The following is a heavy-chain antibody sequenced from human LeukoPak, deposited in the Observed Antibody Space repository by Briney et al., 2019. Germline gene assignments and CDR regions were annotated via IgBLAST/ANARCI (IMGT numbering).Heavy chain of an antibody. CDR3: AKDFGII. V-gene: IGHV3-23*01. Sequence: PGGSLRLSCAASGLTLSTYAMNWVRQAPGKGLEWVSAISGSGRNTYYADSVKGRFTISRDISKNTLYLQMNSLRVEDTAVYYCAKDFGIIWGQGTLVTVSS. D-gene: IGHD1-14*01. J-gene: IGHJ3*02. CDR2: ISGSGRNT. CDR1: GLTLSTYA.